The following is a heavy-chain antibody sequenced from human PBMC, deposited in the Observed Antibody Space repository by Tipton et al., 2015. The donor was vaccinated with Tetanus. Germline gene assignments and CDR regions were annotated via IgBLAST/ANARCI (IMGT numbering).Heavy chain of an antibody. D-gene: IGHD3-22*01. J-gene: IGHJ6*02. CDR3: ARDRGDYIYYGMDV. Sequence: QVQLVQSGAEVKKPGASVKVSCKASGYTFTGYYIYWVRQAPGQGLEWMGRIDPNSGATVYAQKFQGRVTMTRDTSISTAYMELRSLRSDDTAVYYCARDRGDYIYYGMDVWGPGTTVTVS. CDR2: IDPNSGAT. CDR1: GYTFTGYY. V-gene: IGHV1-2*06.